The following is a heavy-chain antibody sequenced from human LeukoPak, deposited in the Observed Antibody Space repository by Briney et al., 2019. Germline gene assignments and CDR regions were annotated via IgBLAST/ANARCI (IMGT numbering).Heavy chain of an antibody. V-gene: IGHV1-46*01. CDR3: ASPPRAGRYFQH. CDR1: GYTFTTYY. D-gene: IGHD6-19*01. J-gene: IGHJ1*01. Sequence: GASVKVSCKASGYTFTTYYMHWVRQAPGQGLEWMGVIHPSDGSTSYAQKFQGRVTMTRDTSTSTAYMELSSLRSEDTAVYYCASPPRAGRYFQHWGQGTLVTVSS. CDR2: IHPSDGST.